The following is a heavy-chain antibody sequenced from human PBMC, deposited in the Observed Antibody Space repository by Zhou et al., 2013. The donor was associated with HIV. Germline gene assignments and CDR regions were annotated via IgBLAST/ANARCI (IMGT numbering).Heavy chain of an antibody. V-gene: IGHV1-69*12. CDR2: INTFSGTT. CDR3: ARDQGGDEDSVASNAYYEALDT. Sequence: QVQLVQSGAEVKKSGSSVKVSCKASGGSFDAYVISWVRQAPGQGLEWMGGINTFSGTTHYAQMFLGKISISADASTSSAYMELRGLTSDDTAVYFCARDQGGDEDSVASNAYYEALDTWGQGTPVTVSS. CDR1: GGSFDAYV. D-gene: IGHD3-16*01. J-gene: IGHJ1*01.